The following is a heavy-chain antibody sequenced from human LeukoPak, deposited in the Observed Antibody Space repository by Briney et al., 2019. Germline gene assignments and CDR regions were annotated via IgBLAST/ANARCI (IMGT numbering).Heavy chain of an antibody. CDR1: GYTFTSYG. V-gene: IGHV1-18*01. J-gene: IGHJ5*02. D-gene: IGHD3-22*01. CDR2: ISAYNGNT. Sequence: GASVKVSCKASGYTFTSYGISWVRQAPGQGLEWMGWISAYNGNTNYAQELQGRVTMTTDTSTSTAYMELRSLRSDDTAVYYCARGLTYYYDSSGYSQGDWFDPWGQGTLVTASS. CDR3: ARGLTYYYDSSGYSQGDWFDP.